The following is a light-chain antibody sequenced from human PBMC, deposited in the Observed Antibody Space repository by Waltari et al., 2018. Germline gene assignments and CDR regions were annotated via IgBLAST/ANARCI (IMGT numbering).Light chain of an antibody. CDR1: QGISSY. CDR2: AAS. CDR3: QQYYSYPRT. V-gene: IGKV1-8*01. J-gene: IGKJ1*01. Sequence: AIRMTQSPSSLSASTGDRVTITCRASQGISSYLAWYQQKPGKAPKPLIYAASTLQSGVPSRFSGSGSGTDFTLTISCLQSEEFATYYCQQYYSYPRTFGQGTKVEIK.